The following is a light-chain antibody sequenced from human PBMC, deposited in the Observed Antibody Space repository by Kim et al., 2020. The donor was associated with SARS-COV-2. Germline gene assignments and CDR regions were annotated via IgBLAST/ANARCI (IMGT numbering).Light chain of an antibody. CDR1: KLGDKY. Sequence: GAPGQTASITCSGDKLGDKYACWYQQKPGQSPVLVIYQDSKRPSGIPERFTGSNSGNTATLTISGTQAMDEADYYCQAWDSSTYVFGTGTKVTVL. CDR2: QDS. V-gene: IGLV3-1*01. CDR3: QAWDSSTYV. J-gene: IGLJ1*01.